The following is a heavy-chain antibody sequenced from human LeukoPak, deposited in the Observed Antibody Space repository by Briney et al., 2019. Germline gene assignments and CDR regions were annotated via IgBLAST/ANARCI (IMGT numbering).Heavy chain of an antibody. CDR3: ARVRLPIDY. Sequence: SETLSLTSAVYGGSFSGYYWGWIRQPPGKGLEWIGEIYHSRSTNSNPSLKSRVTISVDTSKNQFSLKLSSVTAADTAVYYCARVRLPIDYWGQGTLVTVSS. CDR2: IYHSRST. J-gene: IGHJ4*02. V-gene: IGHV4-34*01. D-gene: IGHD2-15*01. CDR1: GGSFSGYY.